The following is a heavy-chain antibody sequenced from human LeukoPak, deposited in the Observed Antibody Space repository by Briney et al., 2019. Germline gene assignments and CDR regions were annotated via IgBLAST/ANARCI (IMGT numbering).Heavy chain of an antibody. Sequence: GGSLRFSFSASGFTFSSDSMNWVRQAPGKGLEWVANIKQDGSEKNYVDSVKGRFSISRDNAKNSLYLQMNSLRAEDTAVYYCARRLIRMVTHDAFDLWGQSTMVTVSS. D-gene: IGHD3-16*01. CDR3: ARRLIRMVTHDAFDL. J-gene: IGHJ3*01. CDR2: IKQDGSEK. CDR1: GFTFSSDS. V-gene: IGHV3-7*02.